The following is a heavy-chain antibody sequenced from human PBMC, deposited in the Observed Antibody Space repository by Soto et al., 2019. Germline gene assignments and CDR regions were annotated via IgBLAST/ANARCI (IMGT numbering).Heavy chain of an antibody. Sequence: PGESMKISCKGAGYSFTSYWSSWVRQMPGKGLEWMGRIDPSDSYTNYSPSFQGHVTISADKSISTAYLQWSSLKASDTAMYYCARLLRDKYYYYGMDVWGQGTTVTVSS. V-gene: IGHV5-10-1*01. CDR2: IDPSDSYT. J-gene: IGHJ6*02. D-gene: IGHD2-15*01. CDR1: GYSFTSYW. CDR3: ARLLRDKYYYYGMDV.